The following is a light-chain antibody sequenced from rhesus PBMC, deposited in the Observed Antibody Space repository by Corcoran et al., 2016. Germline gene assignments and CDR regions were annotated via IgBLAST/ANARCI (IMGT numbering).Light chain of an antibody. CDR3: LQCYSTPYS. CDR2: AAA. V-gene: IGKV1-36*02. Sequence: DIQMTQSPSSLSASVGDRVTITCRASQGISDYLSWYQQKPGKAPKRLIYAAASLESGVPSRFSGNGSGTYFTLTIVSLQPEDFAAYYCLQCYSTPYSFGQGTKLAIK. CDR1: QGISDY. J-gene: IGKJ2*01.